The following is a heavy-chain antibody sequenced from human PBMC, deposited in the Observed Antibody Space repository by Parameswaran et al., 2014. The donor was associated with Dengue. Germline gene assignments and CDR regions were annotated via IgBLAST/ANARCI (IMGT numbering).Heavy chain of an antibody. Sequence: WIRQPPGKGLEWVSAISGSGGSTYYADSVKGRFTISRDNSKNTLYLQMNSLRAEDTAVYYCAKGRDGFYYYGMDVWGQGTTVTVSS. D-gene: IGHD5-24*01. CDR2: ISGSGGST. V-gene: IGHV3-23*01. J-gene: IGHJ6*02. CDR3: AKGRDGFYYYGMDV.